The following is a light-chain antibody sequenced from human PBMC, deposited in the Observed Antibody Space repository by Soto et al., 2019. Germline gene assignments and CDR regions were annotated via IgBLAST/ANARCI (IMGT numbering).Light chain of an antibody. CDR1: QSVTSY. CDR3: KTRSNWPPSWT. V-gene: IGKV3-11*01. Sequence: EIVLTQSPGTLSLSPGERATLSCRASQSVTSYLAWYQQKPGQAPRLLIYDASNRATGIPARFSGSGSGTDFILTIRSLEPEDFAVYYCKTRSNWPPSWTFGQGTKVEIK. J-gene: IGKJ1*01. CDR2: DAS.